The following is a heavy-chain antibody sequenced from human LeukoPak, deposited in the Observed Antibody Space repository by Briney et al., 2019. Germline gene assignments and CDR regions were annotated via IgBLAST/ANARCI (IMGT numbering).Heavy chain of an antibody. CDR1: GFTFSSYG. CDR2: ISYDGSNK. J-gene: IGHJ4*02. CDR3: ARGNKVEMATITDY. V-gene: IGHV3-30*03. Sequence: GGSLRLSCAASGFTFSSYGMHWVRQAPGKGLEWVAVISYDGSNKYYADSVKGRFTISRDNSKNTLYLQMNSLRAEDTAVYYCARGNKVEMATITDYWGQGTLVTVSS. D-gene: IGHD5-24*01.